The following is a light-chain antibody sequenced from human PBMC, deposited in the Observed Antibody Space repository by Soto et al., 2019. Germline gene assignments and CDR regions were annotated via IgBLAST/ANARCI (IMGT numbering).Light chain of an antibody. CDR2: DAS. J-gene: IGKJ2*01. V-gene: IGKV1-13*02. CDR3: QQFNSYPQGYN. Sequence: AIQLTQSPSSLSASVGDRVTITCRASQGISSALAWYQQKPGKAPKLLIYDASSLESGVPSRFSGSGSGPDFTLTISSLQPEDFATYYCQQFNSYPQGYNFGQGTKLEIK. CDR1: QGISSA.